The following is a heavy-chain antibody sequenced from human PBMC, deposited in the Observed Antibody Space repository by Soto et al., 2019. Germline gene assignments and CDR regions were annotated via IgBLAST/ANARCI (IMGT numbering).Heavy chain of an antibody. Sequence: GGSLRLSCAASGFTFTSFGMYWVRQAPGKGLEWVATIWFDGSEKYYADSVKDRFTISRDSSKNTLFLQMNSLRVEDTAVYFCARDRLYNSGYMGVWGQGTTVTVSS. CDR3: ARDRLYNSGYMGV. CDR2: IWFDGSEK. J-gene: IGHJ6*03. D-gene: IGHD1-1*01. V-gene: IGHV3-33*07. CDR1: GFTFTSFG.